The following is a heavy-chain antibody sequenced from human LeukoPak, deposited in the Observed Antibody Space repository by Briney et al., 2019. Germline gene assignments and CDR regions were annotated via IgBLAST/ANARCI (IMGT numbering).Heavy chain of an antibody. V-gene: IGHV3-53*01. CDR3: AREDPLRYYFDY. D-gene: IGHD3-10*01. Sequence: WASLRLSCAASGFTVSSNYMNWVRQAPGKGLEWVSVIYSGGSTYYADSVKGRFAISRDNSKNTLYFHMNSLRAEDTAVYYCAREDPLRYYFDYWGQGTLVTVSS. CDR1: GFTVSSNY. J-gene: IGHJ4*02. CDR2: IYSGGST.